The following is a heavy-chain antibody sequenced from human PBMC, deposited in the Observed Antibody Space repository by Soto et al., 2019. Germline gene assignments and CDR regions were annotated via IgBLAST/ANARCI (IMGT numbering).Heavy chain of an antibody. D-gene: IGHD3-22*01. CDR1: GGSISSDDYY. J-gene: IGHJ1*01. Sequence: SETLSLTCTVSGGSISSDDYYWSWIRQAPGRGLEWIGYIHSSGSIYYNPSLKSRATMSIVTAGNQFSLKVSSVTVADTAVYYCARDLDGLHDDTSGPFPRPGWGQGTLVTVSS. V-gene: IGHV4-30-4*01. CDR3: ARDLDGLHDDTSGPFPRPG. CDR2: IHSSGSI.